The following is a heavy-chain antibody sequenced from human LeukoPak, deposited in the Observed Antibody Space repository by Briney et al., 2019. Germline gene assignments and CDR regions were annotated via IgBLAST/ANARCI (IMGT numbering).Heavy chain of an antibody. CDR3: ARHQNGGPTTVTDY. CDR2: IYPGDSDT. J-gene: IGHJ4*02. Sequence: GESLKISFQGSGXSFTSYWIGWVRQLPGKGLEWMRIIYPGDSDTRYSTSFQGQVTISADKSISTAYLQRSSLKASDTAMYYCARHQNGGPTTVTDYWGQGTLVTVSS. CDR1: GXSFTSYW. V-gene: IGHV5-51*01. D-gene: IGHD4-17*01.